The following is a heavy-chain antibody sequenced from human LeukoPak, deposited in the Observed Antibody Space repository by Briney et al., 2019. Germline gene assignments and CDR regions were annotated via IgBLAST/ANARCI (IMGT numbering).Heavy chain of an antibody. Sequence: GGSLRLSCAASGFTFSSYSMNWVRQAPGKGLEWVSCISSSSSYIYYADSVKGRFTISRDNAKNSLYLQMNSLRAEDTAVYYCAKDRGTYYYDSSGYPDYWGQGTLVTVSS. V-gene: IGHV3-21*01. CDR2: ISSSSSYI. CDR3: AKDRGTYYYDSSGYPDY. D-gene: IGHD3-22*01. J-gene: IGHJ4*02. CDR1: GFTFSSYS.